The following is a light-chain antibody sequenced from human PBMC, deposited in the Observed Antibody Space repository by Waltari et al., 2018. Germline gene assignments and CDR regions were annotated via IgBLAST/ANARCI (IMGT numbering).Light chain of an antibody. CDR1: QSVGSSS. Sequence: NVLTQSPGTASLSPGERVTLSCRASQSVGSSSLAWYQQKPGQAPRLVIYRASRRATGIPDRFSGSGSGTDFSLTISRLEPEDFAVYYCQQHGTLPATFGQGTKVEIK. J-gene: IGKJ1*01. CDR3: QQHGTLPAT. V-gene: IGKV3-20*01. CDR2: RAS.